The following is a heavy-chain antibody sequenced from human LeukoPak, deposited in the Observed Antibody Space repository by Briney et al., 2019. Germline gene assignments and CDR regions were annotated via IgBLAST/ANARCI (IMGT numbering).Heavy chain of an antibody. CDR3: ARDFSAPLPL. CDR2: ISSSGSTI. CDR1: GFTFSSYG. Sequence: GGSLRLSCAASGFTFSSYGMNWVRQAPGKGLEWVSYISSSGSTIYYANSVKGRFTISRDNARNSLYLQKNNLRDEDTAVYYCARDFSAPLPLWGRGTLVTVSS. D-gene: IGHD3-3*02. J-gene: IGHJ2*01. V-gene: IGHV3-48*02.